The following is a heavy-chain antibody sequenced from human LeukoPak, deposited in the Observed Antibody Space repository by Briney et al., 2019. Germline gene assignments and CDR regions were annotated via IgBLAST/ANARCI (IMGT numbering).Heavy chain of an antibody. Sequence: GGSLRLSCGASGFTFSNYGMLWVRQSPGKGLEWVAFIRYDGNNKLYADSMKGRFTISRDNSKNTLYLQMNSLRAEDTAVYYCAKSSPPPLRYWGQGTLVTVSS. J-gene: IGHJ4*02. CDR3: AKSSPPPLRY. V-gene: IGHV3-30*02. CDR2: IRYDGNNK. CDR1: GFTFSNYG.